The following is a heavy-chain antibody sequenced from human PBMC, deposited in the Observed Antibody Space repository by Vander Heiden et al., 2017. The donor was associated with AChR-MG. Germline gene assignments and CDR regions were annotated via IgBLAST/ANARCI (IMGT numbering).Heavy chain of an antibody. Sequence: QLQLQESGPGLVKPSETLSLTCKVSGGSISSSSYYWGWLRHPPGKGLEWIGTIYYSGNTYYNPSLKSRVTISVDTSKNQFSRKLSSVTAADTAVYYCARAPREVSEYYFDFWGQGTLVTVSS. CDR2: IYYSGNT. V-gene: IGHV4-39*01. CDR1: GGSISSSSYY. CDR3: ARAPREVSEYYFDF. J-gene: IGHJ4*02.